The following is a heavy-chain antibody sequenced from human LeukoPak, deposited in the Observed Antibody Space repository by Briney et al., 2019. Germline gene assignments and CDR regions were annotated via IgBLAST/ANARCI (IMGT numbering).Heavy chain of an antibody. Sequence: GASVKVSCKASGYTFTGYYMHWVRQAPGQGLEWMGWINPNSGGTNYAQKFQGRVTMTRDTSISTAYMELSRLRSDDTAVYYCATPHYYDSSGYYFGRFWFDPWGQGTLVTVSS. D-gene: IGHD3-22*01. CDR3: ATPHYYDSSGYYFGRFWFDP. J-gene: IGHJ5*02. V-gene: IGHV1-2*02. CDR1: GYTFTGYY. CDR2: INPNSGGT.